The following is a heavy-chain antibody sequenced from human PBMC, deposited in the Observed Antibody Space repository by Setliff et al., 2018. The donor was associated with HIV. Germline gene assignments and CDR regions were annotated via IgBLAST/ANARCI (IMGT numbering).Heavy chain of an antibody. CDR3: ARDYLYYKWYNGSPVYGMDV. CDR1: GFTFRNYK. CDR2: ISIGSGGAI. Sequence: PGGSLRLSCAASGFTFRNYKFNWVRQAPGRGLEWVSSISIGSGGAIDYADSVQGRFTISRDTSKNSLYLQMNSLRVEDTAVYYCARDYLYYKWYNGSPVYGMDVWGQGTTVTVSS. J-gene: IGHJ6*02. V-gene: IGHV3-48*03. D-gene: IGHD3-10*01.